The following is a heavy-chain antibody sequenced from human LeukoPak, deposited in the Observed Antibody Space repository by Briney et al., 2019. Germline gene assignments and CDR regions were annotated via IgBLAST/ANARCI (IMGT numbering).Heavy chain of an antibody. J-gene: IGHJ5*01. CDR3: ARGIGRMQLWFDY. CDR1: GGPISSGGYY. D-gene: IGHD5-18*01. CDR2: MYYCGST. Sequence: SETLSLPCTVSGGPISSGGYYWSWIRQHPGKGLEWIGYMYYCGSTYYNPSLKSRVTISVDTSKNQFSLKLSSVTAADTAVYYCARGIGRMQLWFDYWGQGTLVTVSS. V-gene: IGHV4-31*03.